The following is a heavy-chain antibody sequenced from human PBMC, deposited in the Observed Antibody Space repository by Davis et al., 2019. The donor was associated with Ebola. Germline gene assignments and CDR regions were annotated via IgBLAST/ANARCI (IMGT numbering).Heavy chain of an antibody. D-gene: IGHD4-11*01. CDR2: IYTSGST. V-gene: IGHV4-61*09. J-gene: IGHJ3*02. CDR1: GGSISSGNYY. Sequence: PSETLSLTCTVSGGSISSGNYYWSWIRQPAGKGLEWIGHIYTSGSTNYNPSLKSRVTISLDTSKNQFSLKLSSVTAADTAVYYCARDLYSNYGGGDAFDIWGQGTMVTVSS. CDR3: ARDLYSNYGGGDAFDI.